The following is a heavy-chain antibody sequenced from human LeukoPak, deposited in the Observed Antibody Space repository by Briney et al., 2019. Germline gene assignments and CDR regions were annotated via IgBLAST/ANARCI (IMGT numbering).Heavy chain of an antibody. Sequence: GASVKVSCKASGYTFTSYYMHWVRQAPGQGLAWMGIINPSGGSTSYAQKFQGRVTMTRDTSTSTVYMELSSLRSEDTAVYYCARLNRRDGYNYPRAYFDYWGQGTLVTVSS. J-gene: IGHJ4*02. CDR1: GYTFTSYY. D-gene: IGHD5-24*01. CDR2: INPSGGST. CDR3: ARLNRRDGYNYPRAYFDY. V-gene: IGHV1-46*01.